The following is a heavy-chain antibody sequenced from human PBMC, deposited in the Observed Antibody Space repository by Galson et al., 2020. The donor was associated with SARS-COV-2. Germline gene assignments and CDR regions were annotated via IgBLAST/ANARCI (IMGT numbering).Heavy chain of an antibody. J-gene: IGHJ4*02. CDR1: GYSFTSYW. Sequence: GESLKISCKGSGYSFTSYWIGWVRQMPGKGLEWMGIIYPGDSDTRYSPSFQGQVTISADKSISTAYLQWSSLKASDTAMYYCARHGDSSGWSTEYYFDYWGQGTLVTVSS. D-gene: IGHD6-19*01. CDR3: ARHGDSSGWSTEYYFDY. V-gene: IGHV5-51*01. CDR2: IYPGDSDT.